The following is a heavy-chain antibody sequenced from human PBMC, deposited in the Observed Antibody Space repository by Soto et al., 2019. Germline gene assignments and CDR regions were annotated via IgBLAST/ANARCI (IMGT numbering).Heavy chain of an antibody. V-gene: IGHV3-15*01. CDR1: GFIFKNAW. D-gene: IGHD5-12*01. J-gene: IGHJ4*02. Sequence: EVQVVESGGGLVKPGGSLRLSCTTSGFIFKNAWMTWVRQAPGRGLEWIGRIKTKTDGETTDYASPMKGRFTISRDDSRSTVFLQMTSLKAEDTAIYYCTATKGAYSAYVSCDFWGQGVLVTVSS. CDR3: TATKGAYSAYVSCDF. CDR2: IKTKTDGETT.